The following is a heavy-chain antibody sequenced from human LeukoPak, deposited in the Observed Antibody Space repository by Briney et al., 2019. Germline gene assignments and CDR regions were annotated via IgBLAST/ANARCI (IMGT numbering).Heavy chain of an antibody. D-gene: IGHD3-3*01. J-gene: IGHJ4*02. V-gene: IGHV4-59*01. CDR1: GGSISSYY. Sequence: SETLSLTCTVSGGSISSYYWSWIRQPPGKGLEWIGYIYYSGSTNYNPSLKSRVTISVDTSKNQFSLKLSSVTAADTAVYYCARGSLFPTIFGVVIAPPDYWGQGTLVTVSS. CDR2: IYYSGST. CDR3: ARGSLFPTIFGVVIAPPDY.